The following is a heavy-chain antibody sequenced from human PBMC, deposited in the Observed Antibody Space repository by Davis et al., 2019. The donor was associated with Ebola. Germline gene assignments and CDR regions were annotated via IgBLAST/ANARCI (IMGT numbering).Heavy chain of an antibody. Sequence: GGSLRLSCAASGFTFDDYAMHWVRQAPGKGLEWVSGISWNSGSIGYADSVKGRFTISRDNAKNSLYLQMNSLRAEDTALYYCAKTRGGYYYYGMDVWGQGTTVTVSS. CDR3: AKTRGGYYYYGMDV. D-gene: IGHD3-10*01. V-gene: IGHV3-9*01. J-gene: IGHJ6*02. CDR2: ISWNSGSI. CDR1: GFTFDDYA.